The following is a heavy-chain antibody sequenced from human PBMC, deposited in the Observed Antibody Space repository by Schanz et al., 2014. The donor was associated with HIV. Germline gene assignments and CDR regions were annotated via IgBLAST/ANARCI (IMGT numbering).Heavy chain of an antibody. D-gene: IGHD2-15*01. CDR1: GFTFDDFA. V-gene: IGHV3-23*04. Sequence: EVQLVESGGGLVQPGRSLRLSCAASGFTFDDFAMHWVRQAPGKGLEWVSTVGYGGDNTYYADSVEGRFTISRDNSKNMLYLQMNSLRVEDTALYYCAKDDEEDEIGMDVWGQGTTVTVSS. J-gene: IGHJ6*02. CDR3: AKDDEEDEIGMDV. CDR2: VGYGGDNT.